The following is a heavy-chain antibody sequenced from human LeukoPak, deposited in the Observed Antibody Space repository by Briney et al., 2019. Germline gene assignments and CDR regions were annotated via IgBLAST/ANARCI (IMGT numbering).Heavy chain of an antibody. V-gene: IGHV1-2*02. CDR3: ARGVDFWSGYSADY. Sequence: ASVKVSCKASGYTFTSYGITWVRQAPGQGLEWMGWINPNSGGTNYAQKFQGRVTMTRDTSISTAYMELSGLRSDDTAVYYCARGVDFWSGYSADYWGQGTLVTVSS. CDR1: GYTFTSYG. D-gene: IGHD3-3*01. CDR2: INPNSGGT. J-gene: IGHJ4*02.